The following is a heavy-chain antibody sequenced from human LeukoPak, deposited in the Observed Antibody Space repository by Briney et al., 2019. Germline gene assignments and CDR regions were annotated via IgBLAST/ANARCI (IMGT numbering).Heavy chain of an antibody. J-gene: IGHJ4*02. CDR1: GFTFSSYS. Sequence: KPGGSLRLSCAASGFTFSSYSMNWVRQAPGKGLEWVSSISSSSSYIYYADSVKGRFTISRDNAKNSLYLQMNSLRAEDTAVYYCARDKSEMATILDYWGQGTLVTVSS. CDR2: ISSSSSYI. D-gene: IGHD5-24*01. V-gene: IGHV3-21*01. CDR3: ARDKSEMATILDY.